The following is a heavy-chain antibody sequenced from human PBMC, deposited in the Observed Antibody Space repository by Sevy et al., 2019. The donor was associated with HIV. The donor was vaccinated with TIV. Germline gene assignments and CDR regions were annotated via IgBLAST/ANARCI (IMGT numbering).Heavy chain of an antibody. D-gene: IGHD3-22*01. CDR3: ATTKDYYDSSGSPLDY. Sequence: ASVKVSCKVSGYTLTQLSMHWVRQAPGKGLEWMGSFDPEDGETPYAQKFQGRVTMTEDTSTDTAYMELRSLRSEDTALYYCATTKDYYDSSGSPLDYWGQGTLVTVSS. CDR1: GYTLTQLS. J-gene: IGHJ4*02. V-gene: IGHV1-24*01. CDR2: FDPEDGET.